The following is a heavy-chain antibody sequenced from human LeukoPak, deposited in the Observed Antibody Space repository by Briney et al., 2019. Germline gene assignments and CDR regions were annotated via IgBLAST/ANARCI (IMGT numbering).Heavy chain of an antibody. CDR2: VNPSGRST. J-gene: IGHJ4*02. CDR1: GYTFTSNH. D-gene: IGHD2-15*01. Sequence: ASVKASCKASGYTFTSNHIHWVRQAPGQGLEWMGIVNPSGRSTNYAHNFQGRVTMTSDTSTSTVYMELRSLRSEDTAVYYCAREQGQVPGPLVVAGTYYFDYWGQGTLVTVSS. V-gene: IGHV1-46*01. CDR3: AREQGQVPGPLVVAGTYYFDY.